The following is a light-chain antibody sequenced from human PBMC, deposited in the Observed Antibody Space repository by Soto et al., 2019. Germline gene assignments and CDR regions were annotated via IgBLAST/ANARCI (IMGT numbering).Light chain of an antibody. V-gene: IGKV1-12*01. CDR2: AAS. CDR1: RGIGDR. J-gene: IGKJ1*01. CDR3: LQVSSFTRT. Sequence: DIQMTQSPSSLSAVVGDRVTITCRASRGIGDRLAWFQQKPGKAPQFLIQAASNLQSGVPSRFSGSGSGTEFILSINSLQPEDIATYYCLQVSSFTRTFGQGTKVEIK.